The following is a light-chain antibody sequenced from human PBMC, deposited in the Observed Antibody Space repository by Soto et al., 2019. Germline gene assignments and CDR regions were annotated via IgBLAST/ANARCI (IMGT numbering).Light chain of an antibody. CDR2: GAS. Sequence: VMTQAPATLSVSPGERATLSCRASQSVSSKLAWYQQKPGQAPRLLIYGASTRATGIPARFSGSGSGTEFTLTISSLQSEDFAVYYCQQYYNWPPYTFGQGTRLEIK. V-gene: IGKV3-15*01. CDR3: QQYYNWPPYT. CDR1: QSVSSK. J-gene: IGKJ5*01.